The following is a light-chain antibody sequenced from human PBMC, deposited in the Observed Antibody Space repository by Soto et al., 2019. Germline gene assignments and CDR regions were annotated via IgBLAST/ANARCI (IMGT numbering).Light chain of an antibody. Sequence: DIVMTPTPLSSPVTLGQPASISCRSSQSLVHSDGNTYLSWLQQRPGQPPRLLIYKTSDLLSGVPERVSGSEAGTEFTLKIRRVEAEDVGLYFCMQSPQFPHIFGQRNKL. CDR1: QSLVHSDGNTY. V-gene: IGKV2-24*01. J-gene: IGKJ2*01. CDR2: KTS. CDR3: MQSPQFPHI.